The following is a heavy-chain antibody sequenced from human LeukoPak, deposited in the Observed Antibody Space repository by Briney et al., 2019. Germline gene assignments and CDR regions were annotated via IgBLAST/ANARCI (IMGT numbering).Heavy chain of an antibody. V-gene: IGHV4-39*07. CDR3: ARVTVSNWFDP. CDR1: GGSISSSSYY. Sequence: PSETLSLTCTVSGGSISSSSYYWGWIRQPPGKGLEWIGSIYYSGSTYYNPSLKSRVTISVDTSKNQFSLKLSSVTAADTAVYYCARVTVSNWFDPWGQGTLVTVSS. J-gene: IGHJ5*02. D-gene: IGHD3-3*01. CDR2: IYYSGST.